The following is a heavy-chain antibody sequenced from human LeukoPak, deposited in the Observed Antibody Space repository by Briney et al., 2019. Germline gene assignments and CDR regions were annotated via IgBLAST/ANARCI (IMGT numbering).Heavy chain of an antibody. J-gene: IGHJ4*02. CDR3: ARHGSYDILTGYYTLDY. Sequence: PSETLSLTCAVSGYSISSGYYWGWIRQPPGKGLEWIGSIYHSGSTYYNPSLKSRVPISVDTSKNQFSLKLGSVTAADTAVYYCARHGSYDILTGYYTLDYWGQGTLVTVSS. CDR2: IYHSGST. V-gene: IGHV4-38-2*01. D-gene: IGHD3-9*01. CDR1: GYSISSGYY.